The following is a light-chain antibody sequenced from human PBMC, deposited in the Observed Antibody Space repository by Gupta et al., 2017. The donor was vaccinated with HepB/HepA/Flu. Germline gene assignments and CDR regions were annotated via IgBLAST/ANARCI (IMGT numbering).Light chain of an antibody. CDR2: GAS. J-gene: IGKJ2*01. CDR3: QQYGSSPRT. CDR1: QSVRSSY. Sequence: EIVLTQSPGTLSLSPRERATLSCRASQSVRSSYLAWYQQKPGQAPRLLIYGASSRATGIPDRFSGSGSGTDFTLTISRLEPEDFAVYYCQQYGSSPRTFGQGTKLEIK. V-gene: IGKV3-20*01.